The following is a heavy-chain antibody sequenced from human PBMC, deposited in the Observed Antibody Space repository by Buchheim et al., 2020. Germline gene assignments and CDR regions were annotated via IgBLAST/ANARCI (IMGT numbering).Heavy chain of an antibody. CDR2: ISHDGSNK. Sequence: QVQLVESGGGVVQPGRSLRLSCAASGFTFSSYGMHWVRQAPGKGLEWVAVISHDGSNKYYADSVKGRFTNSRDNSKNKLYLQMNSLRAEDTAVYYCAKAAYYDFWSGYFDYWGQGTL. D-gene: IGHD3-3*01. CDR3: AKAAYYDFWSGYFDY. V-gene: IGHV3-30*18. J-gene: IGHJ4*02. CDR1: GFTFSSYG.